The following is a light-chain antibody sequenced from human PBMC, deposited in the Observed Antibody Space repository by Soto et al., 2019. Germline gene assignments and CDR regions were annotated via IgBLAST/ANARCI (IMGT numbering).Light chain of an antibody. J-gene: IGKJ5*01. Sequence: DIQMTQSPSTLSASVVDRVTITCRASQSISSWLAWYQQKPGKAPKLLIYDASNLETGVPSRFSGSGSGTDFTFTISSLQPEDIATYYCQQYDNLPINCGQGTRLEIK. V-gene: IGKV1-33*01. CDR3: QQYDNLPIN. CDR2: DAS. CDR1: QSISSW.